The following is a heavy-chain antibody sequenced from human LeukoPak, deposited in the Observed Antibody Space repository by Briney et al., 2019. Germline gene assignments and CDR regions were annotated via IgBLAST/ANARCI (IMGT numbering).Heavy chain of an antibody. CDR2: INAGNGNT. D-gene: IGHD3/OR15-3a*01. Sequence: GASVKVSCKASGYTFTSYAMHWVRQAPGQRLEWMGWINAGNGNTKYSQKFQGRVTITRDTSASTAYMELSSLRSEDTAVYYCARDRDWSVLYDASDIWGHGTMVTVSS. J-gene: IGHJ3*02. CDR1: GYTFTSYA. V-gene: IGHV1-3*01. CDR3: ARDRDWSVLYDASDI.